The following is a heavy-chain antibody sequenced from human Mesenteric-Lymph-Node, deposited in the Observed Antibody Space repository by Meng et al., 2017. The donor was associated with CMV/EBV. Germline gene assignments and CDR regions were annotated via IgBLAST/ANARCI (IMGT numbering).Heavy chain of an antibody. CDR1: GFTFDDYA. D-gene: IGHD4-11*01. CDR3: AKGGNDYSNFLDY. CDR2: ISWNSGSI. Sequence: SLKISCAASGFTFDDYAMHWVRQAPGKGLEWVSGISWNSGSIGYADSVKGRFTISRDNSKNTLYLQMNSLRAEDTAVYYCAKGGNDYSNFLDYWSQGTLVTVSS. V-gene: IGHV3-9*01. J-gene: IGHJ4*02.